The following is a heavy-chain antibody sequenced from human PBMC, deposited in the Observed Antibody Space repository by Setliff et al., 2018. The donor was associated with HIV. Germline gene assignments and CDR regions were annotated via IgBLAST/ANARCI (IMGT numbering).Heavy chain of an antibody. V-gene: IGHV3-48*03. CDR2: ISSSGSTT. D-gene: IGHD2-15*01. J-gene: IGHJ4*02. CDR1: GFSFDDYA. CDR3: ASARIPTGGVSTSLDF. Sequence: LRLSCTASGFSFDDYAMSWVRQAPGRGLEWISYISSSGSTTYHADSVKGRFTISRDNAKNSLHLQMNSLRVEDTAVYYCASARIPTGGVSTSLDFWGLGTLVTVSS.